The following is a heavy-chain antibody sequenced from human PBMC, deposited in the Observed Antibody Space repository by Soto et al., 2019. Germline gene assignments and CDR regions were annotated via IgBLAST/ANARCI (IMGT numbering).Heavy chain of an antibody. Sequence: GEPLKISCKCSGYSFTSYWISWVRPMPGKGLELMGRIDPSDSYTNYSLFFQGHVTISADTSISTAYLQCSSLTASDTAMYFCARRGPIAAADNCIDLWGQGTLVTVSS. CDR1: GYSFTSYW. CDR2: IDPSDSYT. CDR3: ARRGPIAAADNCIDL. J-gene: IGHJ5*02. V-gene: IGHV5-10-1*01. D-gene: IGHD6-13*01.